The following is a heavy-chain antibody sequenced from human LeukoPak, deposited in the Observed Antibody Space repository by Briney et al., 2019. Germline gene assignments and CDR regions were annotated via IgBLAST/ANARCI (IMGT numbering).Heavy chain of an antibody. CDR3: ARAGIATPFDY. CDR1: GGSISSGDYY. CDR2: IYYSGST. D-gene: IGHD2-21*01. Sequence: PSETLSLTCTVSGGSISSGDYYWSWIRQPPGKGLEWIGYIYYSGSTYYNPSLKSRVTISVDTSKNQFSLKLSSVTAADTAVYYCARAGIATPFDYWGQGTLVTVSS. J-gene: IGHJ4*02. V-gene: IGHV4-30-4*02.